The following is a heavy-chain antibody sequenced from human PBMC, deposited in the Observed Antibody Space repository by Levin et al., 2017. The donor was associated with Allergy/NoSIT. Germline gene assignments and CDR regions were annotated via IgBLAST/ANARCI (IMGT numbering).Heavy chain of an antibody. J-gene: IGHJ4*02. V-gene: IGHV3-30-3*01. CDR3: ARDGIAAAPNFDY. CDR2: ISYDGSNK. CDR1: GFTFSSYA. D-gene: IGHD6-13*01. Sequence: GGSLRLSCAASGFTFSSYAMHWVRQAPGKGLEWVAVISYDGSNKYYADSVKGRFTISRDNSKNTLYLQMNSLRAEDTAVYYCARDGIAAAPNFDYWGQGTLVTVSS.